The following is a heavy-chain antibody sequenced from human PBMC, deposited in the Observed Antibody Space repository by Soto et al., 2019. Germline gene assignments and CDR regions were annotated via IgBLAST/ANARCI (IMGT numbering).Heavy chain of an antibody. CDR2: ISGSGGST. D-gene: IGHD4-4*01. CDR1: GFTFSNHA. CDR3: ASSPTNDYSNYAFFLWFDP. V-gene: IGHV3-23*01. Sequence: GGSLRLSCAASGFTFSNHAMSWVRQAPGKGLEWVSAISGSGGSTYYADSVKGRFTISRDNSKNTLYLQMNSLRAEDTAVYYCASSPTNDYSNYAFFLWFDPWGQGTLVTVSS. J-gene: IGHJ5*02.